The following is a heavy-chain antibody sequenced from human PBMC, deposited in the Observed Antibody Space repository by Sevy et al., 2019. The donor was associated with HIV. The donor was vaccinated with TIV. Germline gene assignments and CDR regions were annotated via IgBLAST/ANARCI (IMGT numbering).Heavy chain of an antibody. CDR1: GYRFSDYW. CDR3: ARGARGTLPSYYYYPMDV. CDR2: IYPGDSDT. V-gene: IGHV5-51*01. Sequence: GESLKISCKGSGYRFSDYWIGWVRQMPGKGLEWMGIIYPGDSDTTYSPSFQGQVTISVDKSISTAYLRWTSLKPSDTAMFYCARGARGTLPSYYYYPMDVWGQGTTVTVSS. D-gene: IGHD1-1*01. J-gene: IGHJ6*02.